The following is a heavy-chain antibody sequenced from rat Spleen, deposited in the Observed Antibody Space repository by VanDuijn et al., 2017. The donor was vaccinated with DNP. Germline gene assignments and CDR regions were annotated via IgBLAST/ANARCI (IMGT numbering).Heavy chain of an antibody. CDR1: GFTFSAYY. V-gene: IGHV5-25*01. CDR3: ARRGYYGYNTFDY. D-gene: IGHD1-9*01. Sequence: EVQLVESGGGLVQPGRSLKLSCAASGFTFSAYYVAWVRQAPAKGLEWVAYIGSPAYAPYYRDSVKGRFTISRENAKNTLYLQMNSLRSEDTATYYCARRGYYGYNTFDYWGQGVMVTVSS. CDR2: IGSPAYAP. J-gene: IGHJ2*01.